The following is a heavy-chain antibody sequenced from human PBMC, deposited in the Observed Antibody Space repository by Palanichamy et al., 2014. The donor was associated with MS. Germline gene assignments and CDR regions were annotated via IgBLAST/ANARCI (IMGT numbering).Heavy chain of an antibody. D-gene: IGHD2-2*01. CDR2: ISSSSGTI. Sequence: EVQLVESGGVLVQPGGSLRLSCAASGFSFSSYSMNWVRQAPGKGLEWVAYISSSSGTISYADSVKGRFTISRDNDKNSLFLQMNSLTAGDTAVYYCARSLGYCSNNRCYRFDYWGQGTLVTVSS. V-gene: IGHV3-48*01. CDR1: GFSFSSYS. CDR3: ARSLGYCSNNRCYRFDY. J-gene: IGHJ4*02.